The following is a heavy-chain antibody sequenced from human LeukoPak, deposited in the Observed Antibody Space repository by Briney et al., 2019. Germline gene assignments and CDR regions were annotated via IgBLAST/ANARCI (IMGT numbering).Heavy chain of an antibody. J-gene: IGHJ4*02. CDR1: GDSINSLD. CDR2: INHSGST. Sequence: SETLSLTCTVSGDSINSLDLRSWIRQPPGKGLEWIGEINHSGSTNYNPSLKSRVTISVDTSKNQFSLKLSSVTAADTAVYYCARKEVVGTRSYWGQGTLVTVSS. D-gene: IGHD1-26*01. V-gene: IGHV4-34*01. CDR3: ARKEVVGTRSY.